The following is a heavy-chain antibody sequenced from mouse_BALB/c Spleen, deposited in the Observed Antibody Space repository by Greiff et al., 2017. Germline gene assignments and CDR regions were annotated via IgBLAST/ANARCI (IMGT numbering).Heavy chain of an antibody. D-gene: IGHD2-10*02. J-gene: IGHJ4*01. CDR1: GFTFSSYA. Sequence: EVKLMESGGGLVKPGGSLKLSCAASGFTFSSYAMSWVRQTPEKRLEWVATISSGGSYTYYPDSVKGRFTISRDNAKNTLYLQMSSLRSEDTAMYYCARGYASDAMDYWGQGTSVTVSS. CDR2: ISSGGSYT. CDR3: ARGYASDAMDY. V-gene: IGHV5-9-3*01.